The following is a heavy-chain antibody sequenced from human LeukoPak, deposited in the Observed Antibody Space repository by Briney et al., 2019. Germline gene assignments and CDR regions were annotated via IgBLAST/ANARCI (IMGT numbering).Heavy chain of an antibody. D-gene: IGHD6-19*01. Sequence: GGSLRLSCAASGFTFDDSVMSWVRQAPGKGLEWVSAISGSGGSTYYADSVKGRFTISRDNSKNTLYLQMNSLRAEDTAVYYCAKWGTVAGAFDIWGQGTMVTVSS. CDR3: AKWGTVAGAFDI. J-gene: IGHJ3*02. V-gene: IGHV3-23*01. CDR1: GFTFDDSV. CDR2: ISGSGGST.